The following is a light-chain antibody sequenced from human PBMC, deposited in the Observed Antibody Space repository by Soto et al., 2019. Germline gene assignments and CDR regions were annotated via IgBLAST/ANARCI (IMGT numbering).Light chain of an antibody. V-gene: IGKV3-20*01. CDR1: QSVTSTY. J-gene: IGKJ5*01. CDR3: QQYGSSPYT. Sequence: EIVLTQSPGTLSLSPGERATLSCRASQSVTSTYLGWYQQKPGQAPSLLIYGASKRATGFPDRFSGGGSATDFTLTISRLEPEDFAVYYCQQYGSSPYTFGQGTRLEIK. CDR2: GAS.